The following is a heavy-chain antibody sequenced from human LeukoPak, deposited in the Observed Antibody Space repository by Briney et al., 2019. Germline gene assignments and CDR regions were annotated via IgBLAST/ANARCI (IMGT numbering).Heavy chain of an antibody. D-gene: IGHD1-1*01. V-gene: IGHV3-23*01. CDR3: VKHSGGVYGNSDY. J-gene: IGHJ4*02. CDR2: VGRSGADT. CDR1: GFTFSSYA. Sequence: GGSLRLSCVASGFTFSSYAVSWFRQAPGRGLEWVSTVGRSGADTYYADSVRGRFTISKDSSKNTLQMNSLSAEDTAIYYCVKHSGGVYGNSDYWGQGILVTVSS.